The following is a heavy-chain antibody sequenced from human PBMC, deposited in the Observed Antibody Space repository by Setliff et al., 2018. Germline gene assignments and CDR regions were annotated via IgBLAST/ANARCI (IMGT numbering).Heavy chain of an antibody. D-gene: IGHD4-17*01. J-gene: IGHJ4*02. CDR3: ARDSRTTVTYY. CDR1: GYTFTSYD. Sequence: GASVKVSCKASGYTFTSYDINWVRQATGQGLEWMGWMNPNSGNTGYAQKFQGRVTMTRDTSTSTVYMELSSLRSEDTAVYYCARDSRTTVTYYWGQGTLVTVSS. CDR2: MNPNSGNT. V-gene: IGHV1-8*01.